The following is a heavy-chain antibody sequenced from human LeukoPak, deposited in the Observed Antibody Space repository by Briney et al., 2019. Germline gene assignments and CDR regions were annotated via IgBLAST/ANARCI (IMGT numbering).Heavy chain of an antibody. J-gene: IGHJ3*01. CDR2: IGASGADT. D-gene: IGHD3-22*01. CDR3: ARRPRDTSYYLGAFHD. Sequence: PGGSLRLSCAPSIFTFTNYSITWVPRAPGRGLEWGSVIGASGADTYYSDSVKGRFTVSRDNSQNTLFLHMSSLRAEDTAVYFCARRPRDTSYYLGAFHDWGQGTTVTVSS. V-gene: IGHV3-23*01. CDR1: IFTFTNYS.